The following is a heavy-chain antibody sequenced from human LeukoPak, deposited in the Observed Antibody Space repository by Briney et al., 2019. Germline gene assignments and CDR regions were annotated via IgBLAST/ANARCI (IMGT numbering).Heavy chain of an antibody. CDR2: IYTGGST. CDR3: ARGLCGGDCYDY. CDR1: GFTVTSNY. Sequence: PGGSLRLSCAASGFTVTSNYMSWVRQAPGKGLEWVSLIYTGGSTYYADSVKGRFSISRDTSKNTLYLQMNSLRAEDTAVYYCARGLCGGDCYDYWGQGALVTVSS. D-gene: IGHD2-21*02. J-gene: IGHJ4*02. V-gene: IGHV3-66*01.